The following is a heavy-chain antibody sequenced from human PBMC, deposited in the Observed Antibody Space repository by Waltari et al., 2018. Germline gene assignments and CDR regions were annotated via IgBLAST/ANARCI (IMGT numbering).Heavy chain of an antibody. J-gene: IGHJ5*01. Sequence: VQLVESGGGLVQPGGSLSLSCADSSFAFSSENMNWGRQAPGKGLEWLSYINSESTYIGYADSVKGRFTISRDNAKKSLYLQMNGLRAEDTAVYYCARGMGSSWFYSWGQGTRVTVSS. D-gene: IGHD2-2*01. CDR3: ARGMGSSWFYS. CDR2: INSESTYI. CDR1: SFAFSSEN. V-gene: IGHV3-48*01.